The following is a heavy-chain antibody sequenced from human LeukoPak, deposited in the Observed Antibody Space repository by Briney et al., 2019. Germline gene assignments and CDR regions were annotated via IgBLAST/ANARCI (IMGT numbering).Heavy chain of an antibody. CDR1: GFTFSDYY. CDR3: ARDLSPPHYSDY. J-gene: IGHJ4*02. D-gene: IGHD2-21*01. Sequence: GGSLRLSCAASGFTFSDYYMSWIRQAPGKGLEWVSYISSSGSTIYYADSVKGRFTISRDDAKNSLYLQMNSLRAEDTALYYCARDLSPPHYSDYWGQGTLVTVSS. V-gene: IGHV3-11*01. CDR2: ISSSGSTI.